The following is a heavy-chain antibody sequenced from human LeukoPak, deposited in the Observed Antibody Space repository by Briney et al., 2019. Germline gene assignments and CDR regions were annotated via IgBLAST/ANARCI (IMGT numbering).Heavy chain of an antibody. V-gene: IGHV3-30-3*01. Sequence: GGSLRLSCAASGFTFSSYAMHWVRQAPGKGLEWVAVISYDGSNKYYADSVKGRFTISRDNSKNTLYLQMNSLRAEDTAVYYCARETNTITTSIVGATKRALDYWGQGTLVTVSS. CDR2: ISYDGSNK. CDR1: GFTFSSYA. D-gene: IGHD1-26*01. CDR3: ARETNTITTSIVGATKRALDY. J-gene: IGHJ4*02.